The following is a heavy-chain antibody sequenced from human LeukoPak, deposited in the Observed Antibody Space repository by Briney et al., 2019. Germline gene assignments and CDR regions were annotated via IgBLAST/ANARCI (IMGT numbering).Heavy chain of an antibody. CDR1: GFTFSSYE. Sequence: GGSLRLSCPPSGFTFSSYEMNWVRLAPGKGLEWVSYSSSSGSTIYYADSVKGRFTISRDNAKNSLYLQMSSLRAEDTAVYYCARDYYYGSGGFDYWGQGTLVTVSS. CDR2: SSSSGSTI. J-gene: IGHJ4*02. CDR3: ARDYYYGSGGFDY. D-gene: IGHD3-10*01. V-gene: IGHV3-48*03.